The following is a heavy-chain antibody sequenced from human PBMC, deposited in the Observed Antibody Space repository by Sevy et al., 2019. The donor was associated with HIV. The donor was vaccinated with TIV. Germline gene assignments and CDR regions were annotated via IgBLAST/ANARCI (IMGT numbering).Heavy chain of an antibody. CDR1: GYKVDMYG. V-gene: IGHV1-18*04. Sequence: ASVKVSCKISGYKVDMYGIAWVRQAPGQGLEWMGWLSTYHGNTNFAQNFQGRVTMTTETSTRVVYMELGGLRPDDTAVYYCARATGMAVAGTGRYFDFWGQGTLVTVSS. D-gene: IGHD6-19*01. CDR3: ARATGMAVAGTGRYFDF. CDR2: LSTYHGNT. J-gene: IGHJ4*01.